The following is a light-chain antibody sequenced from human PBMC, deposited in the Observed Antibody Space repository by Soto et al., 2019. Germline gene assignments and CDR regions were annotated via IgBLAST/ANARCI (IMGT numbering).Light chain of an antibody. CDR2: AAA. J-gene: IGKJ4*01. CDR1: QGVSSW. Sequence: DIQMTQSPSSLSAFVGDTVTITCRASQGVSSWLAWYQQKPGKAPKTLIAAAASLQSGVPSRFRGSGSGTDFTLTIRNLQPEDFAIYYCQQYHAYPLTFGGGTEVEIK. CDR3: QQYHAYPLT. V-gene: IGKV1D-16*01.